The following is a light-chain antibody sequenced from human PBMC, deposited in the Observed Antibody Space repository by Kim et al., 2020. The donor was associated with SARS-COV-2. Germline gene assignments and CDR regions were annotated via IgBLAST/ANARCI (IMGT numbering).Light chain of an antibody. Sequence: VTIPCTVSRSNIGAGAAVHWYQQWPGPATRLLIYANTHPPSGGPDRFSGSKSGTSATLATTGLQAKDEAVYYCQSSGSSLSGVFGGGTQLTVL. V-gene: IGLV1-40*01. CDR2: ANT. J-gene: IGLJ3*02. CDR1: RSNIGAGAA. CDR3: QSSGSSLSGV.